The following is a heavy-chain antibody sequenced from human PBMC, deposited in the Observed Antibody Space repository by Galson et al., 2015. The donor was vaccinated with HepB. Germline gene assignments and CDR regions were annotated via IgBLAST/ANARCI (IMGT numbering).Heavy chain of an antibody. D-gene: IGHD6-6*01. CDR2: ISFDGDKK. V-gene: IGHV3-30*18. Sequence: SLRLSCAASGFTFSNYGMHWVRQAPDKGLQWVALISFDGDKKSYAQSMRGRFTISRDDSQNTLYLQMSSLRAEDTALYYCAKDSGQRIASSIYYFDYWGPGTLVTVSS. CDR3: AKDSGQRIASSIYYFDY. CDR1: GFTFSNYG. J-gene: IGHJ4*02.